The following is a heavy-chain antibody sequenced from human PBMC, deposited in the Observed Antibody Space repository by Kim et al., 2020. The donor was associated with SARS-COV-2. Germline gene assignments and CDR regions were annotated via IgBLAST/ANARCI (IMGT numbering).Heavy chain of an antibody. D-gene: IGHD2-15*01. J-gene: IGHJ4*02. Sequence: TNYNPAHRSRVTISVDPSKNQFSLKLSSVTAADTAVYYCARDGGAAHFDYWGQGTLVTVSS. V-gene: IGHV4-34*01. CDR2: T. CDR3: ARDGGAAHFDY.